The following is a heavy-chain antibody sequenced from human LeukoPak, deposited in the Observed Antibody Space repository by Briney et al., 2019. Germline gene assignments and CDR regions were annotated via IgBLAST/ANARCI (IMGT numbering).Heavy chain of an antibody. D-gene: IGHD6-13*01. CDR1: GFTFSSYS. CDR2: ISSSSSYI. V-gene: IGHV3-21*01. Sequence: GGSLRLSCTASGFTFSSYSMNWVRQAPGKGLEWVSSISSSSSYIYYADSVKGRFTISRDNAKNSLYLQMNSLRAEDTAVYYCARDGSSRFEDYWGQGTLVTVSS. CDR3: ARDGSSRFEDY. J-gene: IGHJ4*02.